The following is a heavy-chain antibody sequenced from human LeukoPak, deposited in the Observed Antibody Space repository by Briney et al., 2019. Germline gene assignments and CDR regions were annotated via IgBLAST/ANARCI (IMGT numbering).Heavy chain of an antibody. CDR1: GGTFSSYA. Sequence: SVRVFCKASGGTFSSYAISWVRQAPGQGLEWMGGIIPIFGTANYAQKFQGRVTITADESTSTAYMELSSLRSEDTAVYYCVLRLGESPNDAFDIWGQGTMVTVSS. D-gene: IGHD3-16*01. CDR2: IIPIFGTA. J-gene: IGHJ3*02. V-gene: IGHV1-69*13. CDR3: VLRLGESPNDAFDI.